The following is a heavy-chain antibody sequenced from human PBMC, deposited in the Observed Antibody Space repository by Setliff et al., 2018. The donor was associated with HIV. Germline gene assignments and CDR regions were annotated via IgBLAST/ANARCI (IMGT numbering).Heavy chain of an antibody. D-gene: IGHD2-15*01. CDR2: INWNSVSR. V-gene: IGHV3-9*01. Sequence: QPGGSLRLSCEASGFTFDDYAMHWGRQAPGKGLEWVAGINWNSVSRAYADSVQGRFTISRDNAKNLVYLEMNSLRPEDTALYFCARSGGDCSGISCYSLWFDPWGHGTLVTVSS. CDR3: ARSGGDCSGISCYSLWFDP. CDR1: GFTFDDYA. J-gene: IGHJ5*02.